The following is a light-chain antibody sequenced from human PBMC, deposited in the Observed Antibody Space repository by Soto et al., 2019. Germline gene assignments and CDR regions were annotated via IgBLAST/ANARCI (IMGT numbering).Light chain of an antibody. CDR1: QDISNF. J-gene: IGKJ4*01. V-gene: IGKV1-33*01. CDR3: QQYDNVPLT. Sequence: DIQMTQSPSSLSASVGDRVTITCQASQDISNFLNWYQQKLGKAPKLLIYDASNLETGVPSRFSGSGSGTDFTFTISSLQPGDIATYYCQQYDNVPLTFGGGTKVEIK. CDR2: DAS.